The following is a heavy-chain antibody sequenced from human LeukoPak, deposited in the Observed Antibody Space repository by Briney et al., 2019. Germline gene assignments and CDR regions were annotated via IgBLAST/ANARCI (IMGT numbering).Heavy chain of an antibody. Sequence: TGGSLRLSCAASGFTFSDYYMSWIRQAPGKGLEWVSYISSSGSSVFYADSVKGRFTIPRDNAKNSLSLQVNSLRAEDTAVYYCARVVYCSGGSCHIFAFDIWGQGTMVTVSS. J-gene: IGHJ3*02. D-gene: IGHD2-15*01. CDR1: GFTFSDYY. CDR2: ISSSGSSV. V-gene: IGHV3-11*01. CDR3: ARVVYCSGGSCHIFAFDI.